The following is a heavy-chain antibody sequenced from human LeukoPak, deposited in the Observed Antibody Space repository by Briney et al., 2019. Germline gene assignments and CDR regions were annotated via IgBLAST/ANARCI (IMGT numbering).Heavy chain of an antibody. V-gene: IGHV1-3*04. CDR2: INTGNGDT. Sequence: ASVKVSCKGSGYTFTDYAVYWVRQARGQGLEWMAWINTGNGDTKYSQKFQGRVTITRDTSASTAYMELSSLGSEDTAVYYCASRPGIEVAGFDYWGQGTLVTVSS. CDR1: GYTFTDYA. CDR3: ASRPGIEVAGFDY. J-gene: IGHJ4*02. D-gene: IGHD6-19*01.